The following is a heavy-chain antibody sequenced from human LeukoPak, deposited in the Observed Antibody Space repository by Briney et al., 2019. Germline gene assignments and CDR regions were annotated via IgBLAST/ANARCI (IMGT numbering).Heavy chain of an antibody. CDR3: AKDQYGEAFDI. CDR2: ISGCGSAT. Sequence: GGSLRLSCAASGFTFRSYAMNWVRQAPGKGLEWVSAISGCGSATYYADSVKGRFTISRDNSKNTLYLQMNSLRAEDTAVYYCAKDQYGEAFDIWGPGTMVTVSS. D-gene: IGHD4-17*01. CDR1: GFTFRSYA. J-gene: IGHJ3*02. V-gene: IGHV3-23*01.